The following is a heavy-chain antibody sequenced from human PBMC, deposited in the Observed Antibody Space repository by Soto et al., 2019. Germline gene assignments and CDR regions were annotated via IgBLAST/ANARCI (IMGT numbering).Heavy chain of an antibody. CDR3: ASDSSWEEYAPQLHYNWFDP. Sequence: ASETLSLTCTVSGGSISSSSYYWSWIRQPPGKGLEWIGYIYYSGSTNYNPSLKSRVTISVDTSKNQFSLKLSSVTAADTAVYYCASDSSWEEYAPQLHYNWFDPWGQGTRVTVPS. J-gene: IGHJ5*02. CDR2: IYYSGST. CDR1: GGSISSSSYY. D-gene: IGHD2-2*01. V-gene: IGHV4-61*01.